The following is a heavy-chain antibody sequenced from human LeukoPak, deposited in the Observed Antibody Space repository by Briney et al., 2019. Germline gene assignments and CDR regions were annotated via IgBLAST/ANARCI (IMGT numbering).Heavy chain of an antibody. Sequence: GGSLRLSCTASGFTFTNALMSWVRQAPGKGLEWVGRIKSKIDGGTTDYAAPMNGRFTISRDDSKNTLYLQMNSLKTEDTAIYYCTTPPNYLDLWGRGTLVTVSS. J-gene: IGHJ2*01. CDR2: IKSKIDGGTT. CDR3: TTPPNYLDL. CDR1: GFTFTNAL. V-gene: IGHV3-15*01.